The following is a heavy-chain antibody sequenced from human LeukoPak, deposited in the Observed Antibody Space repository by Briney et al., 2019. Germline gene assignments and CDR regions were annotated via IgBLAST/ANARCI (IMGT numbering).Heavy chain of an antibody. V-gene: IGHV1-46*01. D-gene: IGHD2-2*01. CDR3: ARDAVPAALIALDHYYYYMDV. J-gene: IGHJ6*03. CDR2: INPSGGST. CDR1: GYTFTSYY. Sequence: ASVKVSCKASGYTFTSYYMHWVRHAPGQGLEWMGIINPSGGSTSYAQKFQGRVTMTRDMSTSTVYMELSSLRSEDTAVYYCARDAVPAALIALDHYYYYMDVWGKGTTATVSS.